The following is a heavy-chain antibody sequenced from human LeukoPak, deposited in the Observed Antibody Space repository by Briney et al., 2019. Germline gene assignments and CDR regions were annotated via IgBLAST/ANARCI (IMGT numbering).Heavy chain of an antibody. CDR1: GFTFSSYS. D-gene: IGHD2/OR15-2a*01. Sequence: PGGSLRLSCAASGFTFSSYSMNWVRQAPGKGLEWVSSISSSSSYIYYADSVKGRFTISRDNAKNSLYLQMNSLRAEDTAVYYCAIHPSNSWYYFDYWDQGSLVTVSS. V-gene: IGHV3-21*01. J-gene: IGHJ4*02. CDR3: AIHPSNSWYYFDY. CDR2: ISSSSSYI.